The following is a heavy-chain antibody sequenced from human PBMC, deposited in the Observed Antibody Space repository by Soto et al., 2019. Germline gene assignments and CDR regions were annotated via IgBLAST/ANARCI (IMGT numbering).Heavy chain of an antibody. V-gene: IGHV3-74*01. CDR2: ITHDGSSA. D-gene: IGHD3-10*02. CDR1: GFTFSSHW. J-gene: IGHJ3*02. CDR3: ADLFAGFDI. Sequence: EVQVVESGGDLVQPGGSLRLSCVGSGFTFSSHWMHWVRQAPGKGLVWVAHITHDGSSATYADSVKGRFTISRDNAKNTLYLQMNTRSFEDTAVYYCADLFAGFDIWGQGTMVTVSS.